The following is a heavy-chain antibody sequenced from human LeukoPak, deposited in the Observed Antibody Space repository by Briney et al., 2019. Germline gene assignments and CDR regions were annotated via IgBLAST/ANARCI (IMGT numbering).Heavy chain of an antibody. J-gene: IGHJ6*03. D-gene: IGHD2-2*01. CDR2: INPSGGST. V-gene: IGHV1-46*01. CDR3: ARLLLSSYYYYYYMDV. CDR1: GYTFTSYY. Sequence: ASVKVSCKASGYTFTSYYMHWVRQAPGQGLEWMGIINPSGGSTSYAQKFQGRVTMTRDMSTSTVYMELSSLRSEDTAVYYCARLLLSSYYYYYYMDVWGKGTTVTISS.